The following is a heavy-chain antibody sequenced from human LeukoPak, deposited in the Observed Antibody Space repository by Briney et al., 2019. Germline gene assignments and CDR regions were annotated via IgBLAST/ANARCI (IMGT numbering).Heavy chain of an antibody. J-gene: IGHJ6*03. CDR1: GFIVSSTY. Sequence: GGSLRLSCAASGFIVSSTYMSWARQAPGKGLEWVSLTYSGDRATYADSVKGRFTVSSDNLQNAVYLQMNSLRAEDTAVYYCARGAYSQNPPYYYYFMDVWGKGTTVTVSS. CDR2: TYSGDRA. V-gene: IGHV3-53*01. D-gene: IGHD4-11*01. CDR3: ARGAYSQNPPYYYYFMDV.